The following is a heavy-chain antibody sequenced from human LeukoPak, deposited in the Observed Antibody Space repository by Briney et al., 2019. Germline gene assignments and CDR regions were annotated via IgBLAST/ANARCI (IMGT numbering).Heavy chain of an antibody. D-gene: IGHD6-19*01. CDR3: ARGGDHYSSGWYGPWDY. CDR1: GDSVSSNSAA. Sequence: SQTLSLTCAISGDSVSSNSAAWNWIRQSPSRGLEWLGRTYYRSKWYDDYAVSVKSRITINPDTSKNQFSLQLNSVTPEDTAVYYCARGGDHYSSGWYGPWDYWGQGTLVTVSS. J-gene: IGHJ4*02. V-gene: IGHV6-1*01. CDR2: TYYRSKWYD.